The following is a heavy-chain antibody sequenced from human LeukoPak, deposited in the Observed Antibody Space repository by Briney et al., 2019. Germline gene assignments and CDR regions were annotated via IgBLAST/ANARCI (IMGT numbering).Heavy chain of an antibody. CDR2: ISGSGGDT. CDR3: ARDSFSSGYYYTGYYYGMDV. CDR1: GFTFSSYA. V-gene: IGHV3-23*01. D-gene: IGHD3-22*01. J-gene: IGHJ6*02. Sequence: PGGSLRLSCVASGFTFSSYAMSWVRQAPGKGLEWVSVISGSGGDTHYADFVKGRFTISRDNSKNTLYLQMNSLRDEDTAVYYCARDSFSSGYYYTGYYYGMDVWGQGTTVTVSS.